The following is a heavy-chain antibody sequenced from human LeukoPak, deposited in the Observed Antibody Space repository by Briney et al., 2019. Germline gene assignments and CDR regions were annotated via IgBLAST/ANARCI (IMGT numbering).Heavy chain of an antibody. J-gene: IGHJ4*02. CDR3: ARHQESIAVAGPYFDY. D-gene: IGHD6-19*01. CDR1: GGSVSSYY. CDR2: IYYSGST. V-gene: IGHV4-59*08. Sequence: PSETLSLTCTVSGGSVSSYYWSWIRQPPGKGLEWIGYIYYSGSTNYNPSLKSRVTISVDTSKNQFSLKLSSVTAADTAVYYCARHQESIAVAGPYFDYWGQGTLVTVSS.